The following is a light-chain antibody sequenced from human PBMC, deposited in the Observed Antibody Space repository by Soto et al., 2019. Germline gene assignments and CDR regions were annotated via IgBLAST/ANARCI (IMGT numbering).Light chain of an antibody. J-gene: IGKJ5*01. CDR2: DAS. CDR1: LTITSW. V-gene: IGKV1-12*01. Sequence: DIQLTQSPSPVSACAGGRLTIPCRASLTITSWVAWYQQVPGKAPKLLIYDASILQTGVPSRLSGSGSGTDFTLTINSLQPEDFATYYCQKAKSFPVTCGQGTRLEIK. CDR3: QKAKSFPVT.